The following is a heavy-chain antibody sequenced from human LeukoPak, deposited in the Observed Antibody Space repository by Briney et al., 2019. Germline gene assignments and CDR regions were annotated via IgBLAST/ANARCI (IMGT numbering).Heavy chain of an antibody. CDR1: GFTVSNAW. D-gene: IGHD1-1*01. Sequence: GGSLRLSCGASGFTVSNAWMSWVRQAPGKGLEWVGLIQSKTDGGTTDYAAPVKGRFTISGDDSKNTLYLQMNSLKSEDTAVYYCTTKQSTSSPGFDFDSWGQGTLVTVSA. CDR3: TTKQSTSSPGFDFDS. CDR2: IQSKTDGGTT. J-gene: IGHJ4*02. V-gene: IGHV3-15*01.